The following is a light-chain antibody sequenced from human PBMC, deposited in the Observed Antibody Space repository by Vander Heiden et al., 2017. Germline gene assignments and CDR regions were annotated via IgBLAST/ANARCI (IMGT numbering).Light chain of an antibody. J-gene: IGLJ2*01. Sequence: SYELTQPLSVSVALGQTARITWGGNNIGSKNVHWYQQRPGQAPVLVIYRDSNRPSGIPERFSGSNSGNTATLTISRAQAGDEADYYCQVWDTRTVVFGGGTKL. CDR2: RDS. CDR3: QVWDTRTVV. V-gene: IGLV3-9*01. CDR1: NIGSKN.